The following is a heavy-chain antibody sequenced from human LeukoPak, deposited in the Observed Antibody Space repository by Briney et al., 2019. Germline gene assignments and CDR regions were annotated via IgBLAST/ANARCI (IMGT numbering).Heavy chain of an antibody. D-gene: IGHD3-10*01. CDR3: ASPVRGVPIPFDY. V-gene: IGHV4-59*08. CDR2: IYYSGST. Sequence: SETLSLTCTVSGGSISSYYWSWIRQPPGKGLEWIGYIYYSGSTNYNPSLKSRVTISVDTSKNQFSLKLSSVTAADTAVYYCASPVRGVPIPFDYWGQGTLVTVSS. J-gene: IGHJ4*02. CDR1: GGSISSYY.